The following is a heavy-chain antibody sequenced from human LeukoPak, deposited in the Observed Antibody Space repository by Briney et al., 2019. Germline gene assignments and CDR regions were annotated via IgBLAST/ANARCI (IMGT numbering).Heavy chain of an antibody. CDR3: ARVTGYYDIMGEIDYFDY. V-gene: IGHV4-59*12. Sequence: SETLSLTCTVSGGSISSYYWSWIRQPPGKGLEWIGYIYYSGSTNYNPSLKSRVTISVDTSKNQFSLKLSSVTAADTAVYYCARVTGYYDIMGEIDYFDYWGQGTLVTVSS. D-gene: IGHD3-9*01. J-gene: IGHJ4*02. CDR2: IYYSGST. CDR1: GGSISSYY.